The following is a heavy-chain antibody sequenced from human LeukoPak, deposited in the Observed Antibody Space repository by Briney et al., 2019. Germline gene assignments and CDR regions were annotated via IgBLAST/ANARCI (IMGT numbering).Heavy chain of an antibody. CDR2: ISSSSSRI. D-gene: IGHD2-15*01. Sequence: GGSLRLSCAASGFTFSGYSMNWVRQAPGKGLDWISYISSSSSRIYYADSVKGRSTISRDNAKNSLYLQMNSLRDEDTAVYYCAGSVVESGPTYYFDSWGQGTLVTVSS. V-gene: IGHV3-48*02. CDR1: GFTFSGYS. CDR3: AGSVVESGPTYYFDS. J-gene: IGHJ4*02.